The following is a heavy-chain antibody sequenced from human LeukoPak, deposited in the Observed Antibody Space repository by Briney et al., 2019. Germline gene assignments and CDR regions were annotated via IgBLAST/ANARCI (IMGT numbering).Heavy chain of an antibody. CDR2: IYYSGST. V-gene: IGHV4-59*08. CDR3: ARSELLWFGESPNWFDP. J-gene: IGHJ5*02. CDR1: GGSISSYY. Sequence: SETLSLTCTVSGGSISSYYWSWIRQPPGKGLEWIGYIYYSGSTNYNPSLKSRVTVSVDTSKNQFSLKLSSVTAADTAAYYCARSELLWFGESPNWFDPWGQGTLVTVSS. D-gene: IGHD3-10*01.